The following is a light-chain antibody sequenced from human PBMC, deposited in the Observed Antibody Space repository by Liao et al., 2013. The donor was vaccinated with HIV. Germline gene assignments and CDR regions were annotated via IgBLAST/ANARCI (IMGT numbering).Light chain of an antibody. CDR3: QVWDSSSDQGV. Sequence: SYAVTQPPSVSVSPGQTASITCSGDRLGDKYACWHQQRPGQSPVVVIYQDTKRPSGIPERFSGSNSRNTATLTIRGTQVMDEADYYCQVWDSSSDQGVFGGGTKLTVL. CDR2: QDT. CDR1: RLGDKY. J-gene: IGLJ3*02. V-gene: IGLV3-1*01.